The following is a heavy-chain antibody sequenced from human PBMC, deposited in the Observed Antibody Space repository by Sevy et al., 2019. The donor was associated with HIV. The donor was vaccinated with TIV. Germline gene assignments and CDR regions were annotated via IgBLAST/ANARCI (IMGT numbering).Heavy chain of an antibody. J-gene: IGHJ3*02. V-gene: IGHV3-11*01. D-gene: IGHD3-22*01. CDR2: ISSSGSTI. Sequence: GGSLRLSCAASGFTFSDYYMSWIRQAPGKGLEWVSYISSSGSTIYYADSVKGRFTISRDNAKNSLYLQMNSLRAEDTAVYYCARDYGVTMIVNLCGAFDIWGLGTMVTVSS. CDR3: ARDYGVTMIVNLCGAFDI. CDR1: GFTFSDYY.